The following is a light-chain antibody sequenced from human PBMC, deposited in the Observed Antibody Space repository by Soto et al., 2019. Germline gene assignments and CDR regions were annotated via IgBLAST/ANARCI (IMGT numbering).Light chain of an antibody. Sequence: EIVLTQSPGTLSLSPGERATLSCRASQSVSSSFLAWYQQKPGQAPRLLIYGASSRATGIPDRFSGSGSGTDLTLTISRLEPEAFAVYYCQQYGSSPPLTFGGGTKVDIK. CDR3: QQYGSSPPLT. CDR2: GAS. J-gene: IGKJ4*01. CDR1: QSVSSSF. V-gene: IGKV3-20*01.